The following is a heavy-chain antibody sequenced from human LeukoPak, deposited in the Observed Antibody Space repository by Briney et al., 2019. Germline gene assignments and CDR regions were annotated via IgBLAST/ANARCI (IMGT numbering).Heavy chain of an antibody. V-gene: IGHV3-21*01. CDR2: ISSSSSYI. CDR1: GFTFSSYS. J-gene: IGHJ6*03. Sequence: PGGSLRLSCAASGFTFSSYSMNWVRQAPGRGLEWVSSISSSSSYIYYADSVKGRFTISRDNAKNSLYLQMNSLRAEDTAVYYCARGDSHYDFWFPAPYYMDVWGKGTTVTVSS. CDR3: ARGDSHYDFWFPAPYYMDV. D-gene: IGHD3-3*01.